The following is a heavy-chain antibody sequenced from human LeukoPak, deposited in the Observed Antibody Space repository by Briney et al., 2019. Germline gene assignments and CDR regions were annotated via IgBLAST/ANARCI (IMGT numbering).Heavy chain of an antibody. J-gene: IGHJ6*02. CDR3: ARLASWSSRWLDRYYYGMDV. D-gene: IGHD6-13*01. Sequence: SETLSLTCTVSGGSLSGYYWSWIRQPPGKGLEWIGEINHSGSTNYNPSLKSRVTISVDTSKNQFSLKLSSVTAADTAVYYCARLASWSSRWLDRYYYGMDVWGQGTTVTVSS. CDR2: INHSGST. V-gene: IGHV4-34*01. CDR1: GGSLSGYY.